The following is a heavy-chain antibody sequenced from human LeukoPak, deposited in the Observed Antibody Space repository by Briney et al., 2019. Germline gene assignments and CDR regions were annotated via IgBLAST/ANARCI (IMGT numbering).Heavy chain of an antibody. CDR3: AKESSSGWYSAFDI. J-gene: IGHJ3*02. Sequence: GRSLRLSCAASGFTFDDYAMHWVRQAPGKGLEWVSGISWNSGSIGYADSVKGRFTISRDNAKNSLYLQMNSLRAEDTAVYYCAKESSSGWYSAFDIWGQGTMVTVSS. CDR2: ISWNSGSI. CDR1: GFTFDDYA. V-gene: IGHV3-9*01. D-gene: IGHD6-19*01.